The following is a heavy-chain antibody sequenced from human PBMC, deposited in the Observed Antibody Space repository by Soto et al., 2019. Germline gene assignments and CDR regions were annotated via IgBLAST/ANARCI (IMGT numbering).Heavy chain of an antibody. CDR3: ARAQSSTSGCLDY. Sequence: GGSLRLSCAASGFTVSSNYMSWVRQAPGKGLEWVSVIYSGGSTYYADSVKGRFTISRDDAKNSLYLQMNNLRADDTAVYYCARAQSSTSGCLDYWGQGTLVTVSS. CDR2: IYSGGST. D-gene: IGHD6-19*01. V-gene: IGHV3-53*01. J-gene: IGHJ4*02. CDR1: GFTVSSNY.